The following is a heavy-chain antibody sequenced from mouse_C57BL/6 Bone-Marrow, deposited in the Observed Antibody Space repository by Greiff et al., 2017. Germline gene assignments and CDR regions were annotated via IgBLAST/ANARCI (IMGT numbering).Heavy chain of an antibody. CDR1: GYTFTSYW. J-gene: IGHJ1*03. CDR2: IVPNSGGT. D-gene: IGHD2-4*01. V-gene: IGHV1-72*01. CDR3: ARDDYDGYVDV. Sequence: QVQLQQPGAELVKPGASVKLSCKASGYTFTSYWMHWVKQRPGRGLEWIGRIVPNSGGTKYNEKFKSKATLTVDKPASTAYMQLSILTSEDSAGYYCARDDYDGYVDVWGTGTTVTVAS.